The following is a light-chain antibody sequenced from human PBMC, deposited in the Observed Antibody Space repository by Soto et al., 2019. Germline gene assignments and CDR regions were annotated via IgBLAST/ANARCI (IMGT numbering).Light chain of an antibody. Sequence: DIQMTQSPSTLSESVGDRVTITCRASQTISSWLAWYQQKPGKAPNLLIYAASTLQSGVPSRFSGSRSGTDFTLTIGSLQPEDFATYYCQQVKSYPLTFGGGTKVDIK. J-gene: IGKJ4*01. CDR1: QTISSW. V-gene: IGKV1-5*01. CDR3: QQVKSYPLT. CDR2: AAS.